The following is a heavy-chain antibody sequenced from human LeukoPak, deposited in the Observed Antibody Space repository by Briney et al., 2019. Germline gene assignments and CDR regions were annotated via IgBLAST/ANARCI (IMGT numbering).Heavy chain of an antibody. CDR2: ISSSSSYI. J-gene: IGHJ4*02. Sequence: GGSLRLSCAASGFTFSSYSMNWVRQAPGKGLELVPSISSSSSYIYYADSVKGRFTISRDNAKNSLYLQMNSLRAEDTAVYYCARTLDYDILTGALDYWGQGTLVTVSS. V-gene: IGHV3-21*01. CDR3: ARTLDYDILTGALDY. CDR1: GFTFSSYS. D-gene: IGHD3-9*01.